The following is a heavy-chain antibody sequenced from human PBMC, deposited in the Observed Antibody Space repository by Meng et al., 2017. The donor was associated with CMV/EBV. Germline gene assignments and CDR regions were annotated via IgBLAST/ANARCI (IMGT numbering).Heavy chain of an antibody. Sequence: GSLRLSCTVSGYSISSGYYWGRIRQPPGKGLEWIGSIYHSGSTYYNPSLKSRVTISVDTSKNQFSLKLSSVTAADTAVYYCARAFYDFWSGYSSFDPWGQGTLVTVSS. CDR1: GYSISSGYY. J-gene: IGHJ5*02. V-gene: IGHV4-38-2*02. CDR3: ARAFYDFWSGYSSFDP. D-gene: IGHD3-3*01. CDR2: IYHSGST.